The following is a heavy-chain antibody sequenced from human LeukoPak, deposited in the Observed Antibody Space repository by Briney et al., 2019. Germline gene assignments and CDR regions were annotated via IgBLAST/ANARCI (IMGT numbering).Heavy chain of an antibody. D-gene: IGHD2-21*02. Sequence: SETLSLTCTVSGGSISSNYWSWIRRPDAKGLEWIGRIYTSGSTNYNPSPKIRVTMSVDTSKNQFSLKLSSVTAADTAVYYCARGVTSLDYWGQGTLVTVSS. CDR1: GGSISSNY. J-gene: IGHJ4*02. CDR2: IYTSGST. V-gene: IGHV4-4*07. CDR3: ARGVTSLDY.